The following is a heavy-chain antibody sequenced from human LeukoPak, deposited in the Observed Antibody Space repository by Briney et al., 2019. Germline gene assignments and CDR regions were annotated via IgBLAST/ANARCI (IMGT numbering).Heavy chain of an antibody. CDR1: GYTFTGYY. CDR3: TYYYDSSGYYSFDY. CDR2: INPNSGGT. J-gene: IGHJ4*02. V-gene: IGHV1-2*02. Sequence: ASVKVSCKASGYTFTGYYMHWVRQAPGQGLEWMGWINPNSGGTNYAQKFRGRVTMTRDTSISTAYMELSRLRSDDTAVYYCTYYYDSSGYYSFDYWGQGTLVTVSS. D-gene: IGHD3-22*01.